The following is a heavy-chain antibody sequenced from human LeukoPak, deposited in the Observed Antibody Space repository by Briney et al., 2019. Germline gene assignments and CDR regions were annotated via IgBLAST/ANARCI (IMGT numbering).Heavy chain of an antibody. CDR3: ARETWIQLNYFDY. Sequence: GGSLRLSCAASGFTFSNYWMSWVRQAPGKGLEWVANIKQDGSEKYYVDSVKGRFTISRDNAKNSLYLQMNSLRAEDTAVYYCARETWIQLNYFDYWGQGTLVTVSS. V-gene: IGHV3-7*01. J-gene: IGHJ4*02. D-gene: IGHD5-18*01. CDR2: IKQDGSEK. CDR1: GFTFSNYW.